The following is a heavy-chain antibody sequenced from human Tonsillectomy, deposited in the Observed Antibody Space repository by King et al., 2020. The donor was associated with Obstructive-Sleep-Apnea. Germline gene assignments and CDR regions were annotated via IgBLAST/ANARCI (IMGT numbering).Heavy chain of an antibody. Sequence: VQLQESGPGLVKPSQTLSLTCTVSGGSINSGDYYWTWIRQPPGKGLEWIGLIYHSGSTYFNPSLRSRVTVSIDTSRNQFSLNLNSVTAADTAVYFCARWRGGSGNIDYWGQGILVTVSS. CDR1: GGSINSGDYY. CDR3: ARWRGGSGNIDY. V-gene: IGHV4-30-4*01. J-gene: IGHJ4*02. CDR2: IYHSGST. D-gene: IGHD3-10*01.